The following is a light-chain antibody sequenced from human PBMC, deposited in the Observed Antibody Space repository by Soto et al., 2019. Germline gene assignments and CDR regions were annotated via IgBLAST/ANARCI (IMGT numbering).Light chain of an antibody. V-gene: IGKV3D-20*01. CDR2: DAS. J-gene: IGKJ1*01. CDR1: QSVSSSY. Sequence: EIILSHSPATLSLSPEERATLSCWASQSVSSSYLAWYQQKPGLAPRLLIYDASSRATGIPDRFSGSGSGTDFTLTISRLEPEDFAVYYCQQYGSSPWTFGQVTMVDI. CDR3: QQYGSSPWT.